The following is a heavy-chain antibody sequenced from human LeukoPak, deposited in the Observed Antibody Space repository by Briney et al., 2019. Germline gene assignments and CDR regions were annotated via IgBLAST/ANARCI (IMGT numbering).Heavy chain of an antibody. CDR3: ARDQLAGGATLRGYYYYYMDV. J-gene: IGHJ6*03. CDR2: IYSGGST. D-gene: IGHD1-26*01. Sequence: GGSLRLSCTVSGFTLSSYEMTWFRQAPGKGLEWVSLIYSGGSTYYADSVKGRFTISRDNAKNSLYLQMNSLRAEDTAVYYCARDQLAGGATLRGYYYYYMDVWGKGTTVTVSS. CDR1: GFTLSSYE. V-gene: IGHV3-66*01.